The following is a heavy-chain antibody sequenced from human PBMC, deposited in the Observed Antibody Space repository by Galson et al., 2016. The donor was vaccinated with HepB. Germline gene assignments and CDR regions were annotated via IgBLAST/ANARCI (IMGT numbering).Heavy chain of an antibody. CDR3: ARTTAQYHLLRPFDF. Sequence: RLSXAASXXXPFSSYXLHWVXQAPGKALXXXAVISYVGTNIFYADSVKGRFTISSDNSKNTLYLQMNSLRLDDTAVYYCARTTAQYHLLRPFDFWGQGXLVT. J-gene: IGHJ4*02. CDR1: XXXPFSSYX. CDR2: ISYVGTNI. V-gene: IGHV3-30*03. D-gene: IGHD2-2*01.